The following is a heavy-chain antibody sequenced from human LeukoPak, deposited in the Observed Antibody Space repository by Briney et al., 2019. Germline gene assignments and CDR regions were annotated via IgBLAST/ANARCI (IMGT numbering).Heavy chain of an antibody. V-gene: IGHV3-23*01. CDR1: GFIFSHYT. J-gene: IGHJ6*03. CDR2: INGSGDAT. D-gene: IGHD3-3*01. Sequence: GGSLRLSCAASGFIFSHYTMTWVRQAPGKGLEWVSSINGSGDATKYADFVMGRFTISRDNSKNTVSLQMNSLRAEDTAVYYCAKGAYDDFWSGPGGYYYMDVWGKGTTVTVSS. CDR3: AKGAYDDFWSGPGGYYYMDV.